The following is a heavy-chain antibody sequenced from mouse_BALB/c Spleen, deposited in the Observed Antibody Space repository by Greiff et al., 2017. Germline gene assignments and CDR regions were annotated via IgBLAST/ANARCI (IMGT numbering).Heavy chain of an antibody. V-gene: IGHV1-4*02. J-gene: IGHJ4*01. CDR1: GYTFTSYT. Sequence: VQLQQSAAELARPGASVKMSCKASGYTFTSYTMHWVKQRPGQGLEWIGYINPSSGYTEYNQKFKDKTTLTADKSSSTAYMQLSSLTSEDSAVYYCARRGGIYYYGSSYSYYAMDYWGQGTSVTVSS. CDR3: ARRGGIYYYGSSYSYYAMDY. CDR2: INPSSGYT. D-gene: IGHD1-1*01.